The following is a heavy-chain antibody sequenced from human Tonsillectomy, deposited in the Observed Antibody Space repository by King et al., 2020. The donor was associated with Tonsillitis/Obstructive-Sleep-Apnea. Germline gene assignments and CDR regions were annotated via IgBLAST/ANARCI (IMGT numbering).Heavy chain of an antibody. V-gene: IGHV3-43*02. CDR1: GFSFDDYA. CDR2: ISGDGIST. CDR3: AKECEDDGGIGFDY. D-gene: IGHD4-23*01. Sequence: QLVQSGGGVVQPGGSLRLSCAASGFSFDDYAMHWVRQAPRKGLEWVSLISGDGISTYYADSVKGRFTISRDNSKKSLYLQMNSLRTEDTALYYCAKECEDDGGIGFDYWGQGTLATVSS. J-gene: IGHJ4*02.